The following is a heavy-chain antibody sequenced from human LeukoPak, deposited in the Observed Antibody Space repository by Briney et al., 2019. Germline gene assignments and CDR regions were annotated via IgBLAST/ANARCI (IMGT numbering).Heavy chain of an antibody. CDR1: GFSVSSNY. CDR2: IHREDT. J-gene: IGHJ1*01. V-gene: IGHV3-53*01. Sequence: GGSLRLSCAASGFSVSSNYMSWVRQAPGKGLEWVSLIHREDTYYADSVKGRFTISRDIPKNTLYLQMNSLRAEDTAVYYCARDGSSRSLQYWGQGTLVTVSS. CDR3: ARDGSSRSLQY.